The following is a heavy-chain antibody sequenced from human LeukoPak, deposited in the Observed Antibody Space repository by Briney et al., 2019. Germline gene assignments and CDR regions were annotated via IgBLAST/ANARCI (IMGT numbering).Heavy chain of an antibody. CDR1: GGSISSDN. J-gene: IGHJ6*03. V-gene: IGHV4-59*01. CDR2: IYYNGST. Sequence: PSQTLSLTCTVSGGSISSDNYCWSRHPPGAGQELIGNIYYNGSTSYNPSLKSRVTISVETSTNKFSLKLSSVTAADTAMYYCARERGRRSYMDGCGKGTTVTVSS. CDR3: ARERGRRSYMDG.